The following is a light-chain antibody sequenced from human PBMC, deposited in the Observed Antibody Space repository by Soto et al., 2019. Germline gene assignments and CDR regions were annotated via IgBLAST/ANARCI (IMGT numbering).Light chain of an antibody. CDR2: SNN. CDR1: SYNIGINT. Sequence: QSVLTQPPSASGTPGQRVTISCSGSSYNIGINTVNWYQQLPGTAPKLLIYSNNQRPSRVPDRFSGSKSGTSASLAISGLQSEDEADYYCEAWDDCLNGVVFGGGTKLTVL. V-gene: IGLV1-44*01. CDR3: EAWDDCLNGVV. J-gene: IGLJ3*02.